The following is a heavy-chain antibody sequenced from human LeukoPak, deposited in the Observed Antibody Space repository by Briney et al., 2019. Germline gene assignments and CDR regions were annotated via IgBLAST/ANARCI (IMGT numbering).Heavy chain of an antibody. CDR2: IIPILGIA. CDR3: ASGPPGYCSSTSCPGFDP. V-gene: IGHV1-69*02. CDR1: GGTFSSYT. Sequence: SVKVSCKASGGTFSSYTISWVRQAPGQGLEWMGRIIPILGIANYAQKFQGRVTITADKSTSTAYMELSSLRSEDTAVYYCASGPPGYCSSTSCPGFDPWGQGTLVTVSS. J-gene: IGHJ5*02. D-gene: IGHD2-2*01.